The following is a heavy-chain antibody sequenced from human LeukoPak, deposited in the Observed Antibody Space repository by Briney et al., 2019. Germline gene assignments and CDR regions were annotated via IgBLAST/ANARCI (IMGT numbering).Heavy chain of an antibody. V-gene: IGHV4-30-4*07. Sequence: SSETLSLTCAVSGGSISSGGYSWSWIRQPPGKGLEWIGYIYYSGSTYYNPSLKSRVTISVDTSKNQFSLKLSSVTAADTAVYYCASFYCSGGSCYQYYYYYYMDVWGKGTTVTISS. CDR1: GGSISSGGYS. D-gene: IGHD2-15*01. J-gene: IGHJ6*03. CDR3: ASFYCSGGSCYQYYYYYYMDV. CDR2: IYYSGST.